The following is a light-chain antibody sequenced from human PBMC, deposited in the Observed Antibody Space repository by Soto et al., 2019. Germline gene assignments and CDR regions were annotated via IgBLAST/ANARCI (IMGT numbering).Light chain of an antibody. J-gene: IGKJ5*01. Sequence: EIQMTQSPSSLSASVGDRVTITCRASQSISSYLNWYQQKPGKAPKLLIYAASSLQSGVPSRFSGSGSGTDFTLTISSLQPEDFATYYCQQSYSTPITSC. V-gene: IGKV1-39*01. CDR1: QSISSY. CDR2: AAS. CDR3: QQSYSTPIT.